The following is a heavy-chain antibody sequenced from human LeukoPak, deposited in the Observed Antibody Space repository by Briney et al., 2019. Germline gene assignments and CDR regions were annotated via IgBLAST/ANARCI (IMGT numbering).Heavy chain of an antibody. V-gene: IGHV1-2*02. Sequence: ASVKVSCKASGYTFTGYYIHWVRQAPGERIEWMGWINPNRGGTNYAPRFQGRVTMTRDTSISTAYMELSRLRSDDTAVYYCARDSDLGYSYSDYWGQGTLVTVSS. CDR2: INPNRGGT. CDR1: GYTFTGYY. D-gene: IGHD5-18*01. J-gene: IGHJ4*02. CDR3: ARDSDLGYSYSDY.